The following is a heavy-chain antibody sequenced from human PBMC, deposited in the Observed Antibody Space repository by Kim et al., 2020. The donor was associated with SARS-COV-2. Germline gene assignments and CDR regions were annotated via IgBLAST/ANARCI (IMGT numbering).Heavy chain of an antibody. CDR1: GGTFSSYA. V-gene: IGHV1-69*13. CDR2: IIPIFGTA. Sequence: SVKVSCKASGGTFSSYAISWVRQAPGQGLEWMGGIIPIFGTANYAQKFQGRVTITADESTSTAYMELSSLRSEDTAVYYCARTIITIFGVVIIPSGEFGPNYGMDVWGQGTTVTVSS. D-gene: IGHD3-3*01. J-gene: IGHJ6*02. CDR3: ARTIITIFGVVIIPSGEFGPNYGMDV.